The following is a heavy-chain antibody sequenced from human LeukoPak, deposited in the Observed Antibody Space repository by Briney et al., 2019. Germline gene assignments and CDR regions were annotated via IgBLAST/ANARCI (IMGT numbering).Heavy chain of an antibody. CDR2: INWNGGST. V-gene: IGHV3-20*01. Sequence: GGPLRLSCAASGFTFDDYGMSWVRQAPGKGLEWVSGINWNGGSTGYADSVKGRFTISRDNAKNSLYLQMNSLRAEDTALYHCARAGSSSWFPPDYWGQGTLVTVSS. D-gene: IGHD6-13*01. CDR1: GFTFDDYG. J-gene: IGHJ4*02. CDR3: ARAGSSSWFPPDY.